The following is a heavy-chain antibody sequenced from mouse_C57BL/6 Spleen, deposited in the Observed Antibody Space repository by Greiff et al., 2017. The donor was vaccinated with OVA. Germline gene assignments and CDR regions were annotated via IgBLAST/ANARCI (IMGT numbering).Heavy chain of an antibody. V-gene: IGHV7-1*01. J-gene: IGHJ2*01. CDR1: GFTFSDFY. CDR3: ARGYDGFLFDY. D-gene: IGHD2-3*01. Sequence: EVQGVESGGGLVQSGRSLRLSCATSGFTFSDFYMEWVRQAPGKGLEWIAASRNKANDYTTEYSASVKGRFIVSRDTSQSILYLQMNALRAEDTAIYYCARGYDGFLFDYWGQGTTLTVSS. CDR2: SRNKANDYTT.